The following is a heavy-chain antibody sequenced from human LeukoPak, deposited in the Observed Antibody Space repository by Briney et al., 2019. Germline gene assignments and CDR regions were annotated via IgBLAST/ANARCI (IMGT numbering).Heavy chain of an antibody. V-gene: IGHV4-39*07. Sequence: PSETLSLTCTVSGDSISSSFYYWGWIRQPPGKGLEWIGSMYYGGSTYYNPSLESRVTISGDTSKNQFSLKLSSVTAADRAVYYCARVTSNWSLDYWGQGTLVTVSS. CDR3: ARVTSNWSLDY. D-gene: IGHD6-13*01. CDR2: MYYGGST. CDR1: GDSISSSFYY. J-gene: IGHJ4*02.